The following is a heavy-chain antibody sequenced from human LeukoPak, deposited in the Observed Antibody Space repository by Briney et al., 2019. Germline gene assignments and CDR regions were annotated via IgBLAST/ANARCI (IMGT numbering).Heavy chain of an antibody. CDR1: GFTFSDYY. V-gene: IGHV3-11*03. CDR2: ISSSSSYT. J-gene: IGHJ4*02. CDR3: HFIKAPD. D-gene: IGHD3-3*02. Sequence: PGGSLRLSCAASGFTFSDYYMSWIRQAPGKGLEWVSYISSSSSYTNYVDSVKGRFTISRDNAKNSLYLQMNSLRAEDTAVNDCHFIKAPDWGQGTLVTVSS.